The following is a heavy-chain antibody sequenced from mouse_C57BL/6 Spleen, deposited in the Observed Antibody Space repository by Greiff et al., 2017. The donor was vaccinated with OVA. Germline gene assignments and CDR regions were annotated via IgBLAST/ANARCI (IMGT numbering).Heavy chain of an antibody. D-gene: IGHD3-2*02. CDR3: TTGSSGFFAMDY. CDR1: GFSIKDDY. CDR2: IDPENGDT. Sequence: EVQLVESGAELVRPGASVKLSCTASGFSIKDDYMHWVKQRPEQGLEWIGWIDPENGDTEYASKFQGKATITADTSSNTAYLQLSSLTSEDTAVYYCTTGSSGFFAMDYWGQGTSVTVSS. J-gene: IGHJ4*01. V-gene: IGHV14-4*01.